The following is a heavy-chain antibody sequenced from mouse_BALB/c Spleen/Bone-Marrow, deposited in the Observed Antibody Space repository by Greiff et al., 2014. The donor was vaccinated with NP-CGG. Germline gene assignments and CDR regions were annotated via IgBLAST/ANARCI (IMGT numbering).Heavy chain of an antibody. CDR1: GFTFSSYG. CDR3: ARGGLRRNIAYAMDY. J-gene: IGHJ4*01. Sequence: EVKLVESGGDLVKPGGSLKLSCAVSGFTFSSYGMSWVRQTSDKRLEWVATISSGGSYTYYPDSVKGRFTISRDNAKNTLYLQMSSLKSEDAAMYYCARGGLRRNIAYAMDYWSQGTSVTVSS. D-gene: IGHD2-4*01. V-gene: IGHV5-6*01. CDR2: ISSGGSYT.